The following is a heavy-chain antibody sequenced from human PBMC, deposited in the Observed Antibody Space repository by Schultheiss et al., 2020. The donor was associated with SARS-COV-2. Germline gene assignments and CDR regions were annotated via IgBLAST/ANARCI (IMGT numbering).Heavy chain of an antibody. D-gene: IGHD3-22*01. Sequence: ASVKVSCKASGYTFTGYYMHWVRQAPGQGLEWMGWINPNSGGTNYAQKFQGWVTMTRDTSISTAYMELSSLRSEDTAVYYCARDSSSGYWGDIDGFDIWGQGTMVTVSS. V-gene: IGHV1-2*04. CDR3: ARDSSSGYWGDIDGFDI. J-gene: IGHJ3*02. CDR2: INPNSGGT. CDR1: GYTFTGYY.